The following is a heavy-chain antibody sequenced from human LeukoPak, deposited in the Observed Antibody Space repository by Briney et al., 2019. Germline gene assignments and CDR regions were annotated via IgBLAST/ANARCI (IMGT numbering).Heavy chain of an antibody. CDR3: ARVNWNDVLFT. CDR2: INHSGNT. Sequence: GSLRLSCAASGFTFSNYAMSWVRQPPGKGLEWIGEINHSGNTNYNASLKSRATISVDTSRTQFSLKLSSVTAADTAVYYCARVNWNDVLFTWGPGTLVTVSS. CDR1: GFTFSNYA. V-gene: IGHV4-34*01. D-gene: IGHD1-1*01. J-gene: IGHJ4*02.